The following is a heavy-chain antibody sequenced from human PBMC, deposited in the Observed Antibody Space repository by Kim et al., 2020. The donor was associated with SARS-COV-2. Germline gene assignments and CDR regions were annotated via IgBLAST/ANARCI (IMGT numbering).Heavy chain of an antibody. CDR1: GFTFSSYA. Sequence: GGSLRLFCAASGFTFSSYAMHWVRQAPGKGLEWVAVISYDGSNKYYADSVKGRFTISRDNSKNTLYLQMNSLRAEDTAVYYCARSYSSSWPEPSVFDYWGQGTLVTVSS. CDR3: ARSYSSSWPEPSVFDY. D-gene: IGHD6-13*01. CDR2: ISYDGSNK. V-gene: IGHV3-30*04. J-gene: IGHJ4*02.